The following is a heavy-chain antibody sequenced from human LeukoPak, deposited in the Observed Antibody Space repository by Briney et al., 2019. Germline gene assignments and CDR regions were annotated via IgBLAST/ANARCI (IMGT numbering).Heavy chain of an antibody. D-gene: IGHD5-12*01. CDR1: SGSISSGDYY. J-gene: IGHJ4*02. Sequence: PSQTLSLTCTVSSGSISSGDYYWSWIRQPPWKGLEWIGYISSSGTTYYNPSLRSRITISVDSSKSQFSLNLSSVTASDTAVYYCAGVGNGGYGGFDYWGQGTLVTVSS. V-gene: IGHV4-30-4*01. CDR2: ISSSGTT. CDR3: AGVGNGGYGGFDY.